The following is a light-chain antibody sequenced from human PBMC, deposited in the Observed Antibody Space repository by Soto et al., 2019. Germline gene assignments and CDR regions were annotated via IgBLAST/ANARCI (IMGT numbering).Light chain of an antibody. V-gene: IGKV3D-15*01. J-gene: IGKJ2*01. CDR2: GAS. CDR3: QQHNNCSPYT. Sequence: EIVMTQSPATLSVSPGERATLSCGASQSVSSNLAWYQQKPGQAPRLLLYGASTRATGIPARFSGSGSGTAFTPPTSSMQSADFAAYYCQQHNNCSPYTFGQGTKVDIK. CDR1: QSVSSN.